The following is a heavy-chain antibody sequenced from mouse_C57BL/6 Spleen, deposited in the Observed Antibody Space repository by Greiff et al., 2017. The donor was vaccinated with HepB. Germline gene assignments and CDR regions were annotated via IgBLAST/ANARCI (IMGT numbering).Heavy chain of an antibody. V-gene: IGHV5-4*01. CDR1: GFTFSSYA. CDR2: ISDGGSYT. J-gene: IGHJ1*03. CDR3: AREGGHFDV. Sequence: EVQGVESGGGLVKPGGSLKLSCAASGFTFSSYAMSWVRQTPEKRLEWVATISDGGSYTYYPDNVKGRFTISRDNAKNNLYLQMSHLKSEDTAMYYCAREGGHFDVWGTGTTVTVSS.